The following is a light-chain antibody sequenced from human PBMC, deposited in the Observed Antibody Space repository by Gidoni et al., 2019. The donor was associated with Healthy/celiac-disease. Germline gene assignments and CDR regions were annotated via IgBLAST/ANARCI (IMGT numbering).Light chain of an antibody. CDR1: QSVSSN. V-gene: IGKV3-15*01. Sequence: EIVMTQSPATLSVSPGERATLSCRASQSVSSNLAWYQQKPGQAPRLRIYGASTRATSIPARFSGSGSGTEFTLTISSLQSEDFAVYYCQQYNNWPPYTFGQGTKLEIK. J-gene: IGKJ2*01. CDR3: QQYNNWPPYT. CDR2: GAS.